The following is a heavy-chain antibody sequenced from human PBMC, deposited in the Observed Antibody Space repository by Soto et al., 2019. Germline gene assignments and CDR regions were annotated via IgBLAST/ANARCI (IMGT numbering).Heavy chain of an antibody. J-gene: IGHJ4*02. Sequence: PGGSLRLSCAASGFTFSSYSMNWVRQAPGEGLEWVSYISSGSSITYYADSVKGRFTVSRDNAKNSLYLQMHSLRDADTAVYYCATDRYCTTTTCYTEKNYWGQGTLVTVSS. D-gene: IGHD2-2*02. CDR1: GFTFSSYS. CDR2: ISSGSSIT. V-gene: IGHV3-48*02. CDR3: ATDRYCTTTTCYTEKNY.